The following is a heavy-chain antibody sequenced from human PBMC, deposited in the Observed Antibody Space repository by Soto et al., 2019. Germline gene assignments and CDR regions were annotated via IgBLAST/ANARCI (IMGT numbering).Heavy chain of an antibody. V-gene: IGHV3-23*01. Sequence: EVQLWESWGGLVQPGVALRLSCAASGFTFSSDAMSGVRQAPGKGLECVAAISGSGGNTYYADSVKGRFTISRDNSKNPLYLQMNSLRAEDTAVYYREKGGVILWFGECPTFDFWGQVNLVTVAA. CDR3: EKGGVILWFGECPTFDF. J-gene: IGHJ4*02. CDR1: GFTFSSDA. CDR2: ISGSGGNT. D-gene: IGHD3-10*01.